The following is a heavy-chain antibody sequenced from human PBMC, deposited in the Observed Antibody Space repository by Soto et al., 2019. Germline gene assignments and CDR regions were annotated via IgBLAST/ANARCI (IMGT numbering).Heavy chain of an antibody. J-gene: IGHJ4*02. D-gene: IGHD4-17*01. Sequence: GGSLRLSCAASGFTFSSYGMHWVRQAPGKGLEWVAVISYDGSNKYYADSVKGRFTISRDNSKDTLYLQMNSLRAEDTAVYYCANIPYGDYPNDYWGQGTLVTVSS. CDR1: GFTFSSYG. CDR3: ANIPYGDYPNDY. CDR2: ISYDGSNK. V-gene: IGHV3-30*18.